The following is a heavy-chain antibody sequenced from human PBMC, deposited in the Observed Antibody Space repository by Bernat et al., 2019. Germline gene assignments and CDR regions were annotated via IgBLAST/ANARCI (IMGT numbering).Heavy chain of an antibody. CDR1: GFTLSDHN. CDR3: TRGGDDPHYQMDV. V-gene: IGHV3-72*01. CDR2: SRKRGNTYTT. J-gene: IGHJ6*03. Sequence: EVQLVESGGGLVQPGGSLRLSCAASGFTLSDHNMDWVRQAAGKGLDWVGRSRKRGNTYTTEYAASLKGRFIISRDDSKNSLYLQMNSLRTEDTAVYYCTRGGDDPHYQMDVWGRGTTVTVSS.